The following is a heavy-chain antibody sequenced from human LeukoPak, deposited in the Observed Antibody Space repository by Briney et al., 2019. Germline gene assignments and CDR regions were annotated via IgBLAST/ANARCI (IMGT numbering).Heavy chain of an antibody. CDR1: GGSISSYY. CDR2: IEYSGNT. V-gene: IGHV4-59*01. Sequence: SETLSLTCTVSGGSISSYYWSWIRQPPGKGLEWIGYIEYSGNTNYNPSLKSRVTISVDTSKNQFSLKLSSVTAADTAVYYCARQQLSQLYYFDNWGQGTLVTVSS. J-gene: IGHJ4*02. CDR3: ARQQLSQLYYFDN. D-gene: IGHD6-13*01.